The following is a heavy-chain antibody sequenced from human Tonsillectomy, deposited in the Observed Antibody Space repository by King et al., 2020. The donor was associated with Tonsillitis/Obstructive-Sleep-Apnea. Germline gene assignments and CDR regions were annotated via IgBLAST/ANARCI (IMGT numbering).Heavy chain of an antibody. J-gene: IGHJ4*02. CDR2: SCGVVGST. Sequence: QLVQSGGGLVQPGGSLRLSCAASGITSSSYAMSCVRLSPGRGRGVFPPSCGVVGSTSSARSVKGRFTLSRDNSKNTLYLQMNSLRAEDTAVYYCAKAMVQGIIITIFDYWGQGTLVTVSS. CDR1: GITSSSYA. CDR3: AKAMVQGIIITIFDY. D-gene: IGHD3-10*01. V-gene: IGHV3-23*04.